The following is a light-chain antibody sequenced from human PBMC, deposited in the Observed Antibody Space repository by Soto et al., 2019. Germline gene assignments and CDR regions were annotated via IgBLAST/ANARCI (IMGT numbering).Light chain of an antibody. Sequence: QSVLTQPASVSGSPGQSITISCTGTSSDVGGYNYVSWYQQHPGKAPKLMIYEVSNRPSGVSNRFSGSKSGNTASLTISGRQAEDEADYYCSSYTSSSPLVFGGGTQLTVL. CDR1: SSDVGGYNY. CDR2: EVS. CDR3: SSYTSSSPLV. V-gene: IGLV2-14*01. J-gene: IGLJ2*01.